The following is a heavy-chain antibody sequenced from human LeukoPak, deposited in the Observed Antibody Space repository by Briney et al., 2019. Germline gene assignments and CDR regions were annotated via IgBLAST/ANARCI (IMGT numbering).Heavy chain of an antibody. V-gene: IGHV1-18*01. CDR2: ISAYNGNT. CDR1: GYTFTSYG. CDR3: ARDALTVGANPPGWFDP. J-gene: IGHJ5*02. D-gene: IGHD1-26*01. Sequence: ASVKVSCKASGYTFTSYGISWVRQAPGQGLEWMGWISAYNGNTNYAQKLQGRVTITTDTSTSTAYMELRSLRSDDTAVYYCARDALTVGANPPGWFDPWGQGTLVTVSS.